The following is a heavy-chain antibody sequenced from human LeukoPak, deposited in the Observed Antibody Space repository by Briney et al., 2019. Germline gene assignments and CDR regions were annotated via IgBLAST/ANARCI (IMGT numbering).Heavy chain of an antibody. V-gene: IGHV3-66*01. CDR1: GFAVSCNY. Sequence: GGSLRLSCAASGFAVSCNYMTWVRQAPRKGLEWVSVIYGGGPTYYADSVKGRFIISRDSAKNTLYLQMNSLRAEDTAVYYCARDLGFGELSSYYGMDVWGQGTTVTVSS. CDR2: IYGGGPT. CDR3: ARDLGFGELSSYYGMDV. J-gene: IGHJ6*02. D-gene: IGHD3-10*01.